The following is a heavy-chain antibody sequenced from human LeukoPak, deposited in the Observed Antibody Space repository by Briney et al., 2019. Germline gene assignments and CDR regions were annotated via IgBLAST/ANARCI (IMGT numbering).Heavy chain of an antibody. V-gene: IGHV1-2*02. CDR1: GYTFTGYY. CDR3: AKAKALVARGYCSGGSCYFDY. J-gene: IGHJ4*02. CDR2: INPNSGGT. D-gene: IGHD2-15*01. Sequence: ASVKVSCKASGYTFTGYYMHWVRQAPGQGLEWMGWINPNSGGTNYAQKFQGGVTMTRDTSISTAYMELSRLRSDDTAVYYCAKAKALVARGYCSGGSCYFDYWGQGTLVTVSS.